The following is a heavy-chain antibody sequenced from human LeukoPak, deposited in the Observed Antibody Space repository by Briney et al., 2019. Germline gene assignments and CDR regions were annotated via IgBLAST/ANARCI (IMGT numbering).Heavy chain of an antibody. J-gene: IGHJ4*02. D-gene: IGHD2-2*01. CDR1: GFTFSDYY. V-gene: IGHV3-11*04. CDR2: ISSSGSTI. Sequence: GGSLRLSCAASGFTFSDYYMSWIRQAPGKGLEWVSYISSSGSTIYYADSVKGRFTISRDNAKNSLYLQMNSLRAEDTAVYYCARGFGVVVVPAAFFDYWGQGTLVTVSS. CDR3: ARGFGVVVVPAAFFDY.